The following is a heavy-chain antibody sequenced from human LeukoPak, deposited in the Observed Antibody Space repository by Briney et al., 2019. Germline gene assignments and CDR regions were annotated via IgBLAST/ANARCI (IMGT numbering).Heavy chain of an antibody. V-gene: IGHV1-2*06. CDR1: GYTFTGYY. Sequence: EASVKVSCKASGYTFTGYYMHWVRQAPGQGLEWMGRINPNSGGTNCAQKFQGRVTMTRDTSISTAYMELSRLRSDDTAVYYCARDLGGSSSWYYFDYWGQGTLVTVSS. J-gene: IGHJ4*02. CDR3: ARDLGGSSSWYYFDY. CDR2: INPNSGGT. D-gene: IGHD6-13*01.